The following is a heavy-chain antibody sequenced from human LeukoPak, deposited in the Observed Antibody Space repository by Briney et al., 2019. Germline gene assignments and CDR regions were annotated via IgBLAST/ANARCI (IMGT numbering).Heavy chain of an antibody. CDR1: GFTFSTSW. Sequence: GGSLRLSCAASGFTFSTSWMTWVRQAPGKGLEWVANINGDGSLNGHVASVTGRFTISRDNAMNSLYLQMNSLRVEDTAVYYCARGPGIAAAGTVGYFDSWGQGILVTVSS. J-gene: IGHJ4*02. CDR2: INGDGSLN. D-gene: IGHD6-13*01. V-gene: IGHV3-7*01. CDR3: ARGPGIAAAGTVGYFDS.